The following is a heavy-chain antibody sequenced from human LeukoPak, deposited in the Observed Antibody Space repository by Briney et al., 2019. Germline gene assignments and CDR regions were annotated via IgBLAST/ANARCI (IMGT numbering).Heavy chain of an antibody. CDR3: ARDSSYYFDY. V-gene: IGHV4-59*01. J-gene: IGHJ4*02. CDR1: DGSFSSYS. Sequence: PSETLSLTCTVSDGSFSSYSWNWIRQPPGRGLEWIGYIYYSGSTIYNPSLRSRVTISIDTSKNQFSLKLSSVTAADTAVYYCARDSSYYFDYWGQGTLVTVSS. CDR2: IYYSGST. D-gene: IGHD6-6*01.